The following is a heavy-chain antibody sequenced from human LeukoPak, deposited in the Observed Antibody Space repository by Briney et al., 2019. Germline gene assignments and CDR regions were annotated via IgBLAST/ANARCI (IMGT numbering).Heavy chain of an antibody. Sequence: ASVTVSCKASGYTFTSYDINWVRQAPGQGLEWMGWMNPNSGNTGYAQKFQGRVTMTRNTSISTAYMELSSLRSEDTAVYYCARGNFVRPDAFDIWGQGTMVTVSS. CDR3: ARGNFVRPDAFDI. J-gene: IGHJ3*02. V-gene: IGHV1-8*01. CDR2: MNPNSGNT. D-gene: IGHD3-10*01. CDR1: GYTFTSYD.